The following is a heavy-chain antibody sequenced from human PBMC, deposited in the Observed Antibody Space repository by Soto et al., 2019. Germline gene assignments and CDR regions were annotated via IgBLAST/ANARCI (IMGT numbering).Heavy chain of an antibody. Sequence: LSTSFEASAHTFSSHTMPWFLQAPREWLEWVSAISGSGGSTYYADSVKGRFTISRDNSKNTLYLQMNSLRAEDTAVYYCAKDSAMVTSYYYYYGMDVWGQGNKVT. CDR1: AHTFSSHT. J-gene: IGHJ6*02. D-gene: IGHD5-18*01. CDR3: AKDSAMVTSYYYYYGMDV. V-gene: IGHV3-23*01. CDR2: ISGSGGST.